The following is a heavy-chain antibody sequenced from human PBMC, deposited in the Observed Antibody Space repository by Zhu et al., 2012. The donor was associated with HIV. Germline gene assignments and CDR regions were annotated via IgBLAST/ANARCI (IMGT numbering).Heavy chain of an antibody. CDR3: ARYYCTTTCYYFDY. J-gene: IGHJ4*02. Sequence: QVQLQESGPGLVKPSETLSLTCTVSGGSTSGHYWSWIRQPPGKGLGWIGYIYYTGSTNYNPSLKSRVTMSVDTSKNQFSLKLNSVTAADTAVYYCARYYCTTTCYYFDYWGQGXPGPPSP. CDR1: GGSTSGHY. CDR2: IYYTGST. D-gene: IGHD2-8*01. V-gene: IGHV4-59*11.